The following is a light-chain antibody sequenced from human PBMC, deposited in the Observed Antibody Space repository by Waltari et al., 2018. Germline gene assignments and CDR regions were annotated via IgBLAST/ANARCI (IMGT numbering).Light chain of an antibody. J-gene: IGLJ3*02. CDR2: VNSDGSH. V-gene: IGLV4-69*01. CDR1: GEYSAYA. Sequence: LVLTQSPSASASLGASVKLTCSLPGEYSAYAIAWHQQQPLKGPRYLMTVNSDGSHKKGDGIPQRFSGSSSDVDRYLIISRLQSDDESDYFCQTWGTGIQVFGSGTKLTVL. CDR3: QTWGTGIQV.